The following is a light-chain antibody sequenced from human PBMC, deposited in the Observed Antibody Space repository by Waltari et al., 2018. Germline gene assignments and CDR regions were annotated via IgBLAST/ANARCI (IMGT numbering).Light chain of an antibody. Sequence: EIVFTQSPGALSLSLGERATLSCRASQRVSRGLAWYQQKPGQAPRRRIYGASNRATRMPDRFSGSGSGTDLSLTISRLEPDDFAVYYCQYYLRLPVTFGQVTTVEI. CDR1: QRVSRG. CDR3: QYYLRLPVT. J-gene: IGKJ1*01. V-gene: IGKV3-20*01. CDR2: GAS.